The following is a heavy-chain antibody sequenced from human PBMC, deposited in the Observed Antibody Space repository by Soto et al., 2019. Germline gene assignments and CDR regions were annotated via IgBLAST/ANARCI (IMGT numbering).Heavy chain of an antibody. V-gene: IGHV3-30-3*01. CDR1: GFTFRSYA. Sequence: QVQLVESGGGVVQPGRSLRLSCAASGFTFRSYAMHWVRQAPGEGLEWVAVISYDGSNKYYINAVKGRFTISRDNSKHTLYLQMDSLRPEDTAVYYCARDLTPDYWGQGTLVTVSS. J-gene: IGHJ4*02. CDR3: ARDLTPDY. CDR2: ISYDGSNK.